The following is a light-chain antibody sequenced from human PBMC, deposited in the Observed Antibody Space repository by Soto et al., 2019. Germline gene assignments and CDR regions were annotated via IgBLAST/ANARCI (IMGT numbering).Light chain of an antibody. CDR1: ESISNW. CDR2: HAS. Sequence: IQLTQSPTTLPASVGDRVTLTCRASESISNWLAWYQQRPGTAPKLLIYHASILETAVPSRFSGNGSGTEFTLTISSLQPGDFATYYCQQYSTYPYIFGQGTKVEIK. V-gene: IGKV1-5*01. J-gene: IGKJ2*01. CDR3: QQYSTYPYI.